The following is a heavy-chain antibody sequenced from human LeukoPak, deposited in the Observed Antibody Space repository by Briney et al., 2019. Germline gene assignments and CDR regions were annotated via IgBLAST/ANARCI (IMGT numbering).Heavy chain of an antibody. CDR3: ASSDYYYDSSGYPDY. V-gene: IGHV1-18*01. Sequence: ASVKVSCKASGYTFTSYGISWVRQAPGQGLEWMGWISAYNGNTNYAQKLQGRVTMTTDTSTSTAYMELRSLRPDDTAVYYCASSDYYYDSSGYPDYWGQGTLVTVSS. CDR1: GYTFTSYG. CDR2: ISAYNGNT. D-gene: IGHD3-22*01. J-gene: IGHJ4*02.